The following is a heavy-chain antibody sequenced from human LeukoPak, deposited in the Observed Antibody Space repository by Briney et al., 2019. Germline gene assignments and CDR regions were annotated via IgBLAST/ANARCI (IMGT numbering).Heavy chain of an antibody. V-gene: IGHV3-48*03. CDR3: ASGLGNFDY. Sequence: GGSLRLSFAASGFTFSSYEMNWVRPAPGKGLEWVSYISSSGSNIYYADSVKGRFTISRDNAKNSLYLQMNSLRAEDTAVYCCASGLGNFDYWGQGTLVTVSS. D-gene: IGHD5-12*01. CDR2: ISSSGSNI. CDR1: GFTFSSYE. J-gene: IGHJ4*02.